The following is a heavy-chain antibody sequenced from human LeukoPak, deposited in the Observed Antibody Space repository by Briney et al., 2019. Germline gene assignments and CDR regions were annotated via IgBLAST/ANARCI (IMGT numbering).Heavy chain of an antibody. CDR1: GGSIFSSNSY. V-gene: IGHV4-39*01. J-gene: IGHJ5*02. Sequence: PSETLSLTCTVSGGSIFSSNSYWGWIRQPPGQGLEWIGSIYYSGNTYYNASLKSRVTISVDTSKNQFSLKLSSVTAADTAVYYCARHSAVWFGELLSPNWFDPWGQGTLVTVSS. CDR3: ARHSAVWFGELLSPNWFDP. D-gene: IGHD3-10*01. CDR2: IYYSGNT.